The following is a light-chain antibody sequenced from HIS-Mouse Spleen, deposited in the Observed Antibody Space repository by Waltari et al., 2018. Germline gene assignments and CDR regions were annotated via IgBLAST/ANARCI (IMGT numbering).Light chain of an antibody. CDR3: CSYAGSSTWV. V-gene: IGLV2-14*03. J-gene: IGLJ3*02. CDR2: DVS. Sequence: QSALTQPASVSGSPGQSITISCTGTSSDVGGYNYFPWYQQHPGKAPNLMIYDVSNRPSGVSNRFSGSKSGNTASLTISGLQAEDEADYYCCSYAGSSTWVFGGGTKLTVL. CDR1: SSDVGGYNY.